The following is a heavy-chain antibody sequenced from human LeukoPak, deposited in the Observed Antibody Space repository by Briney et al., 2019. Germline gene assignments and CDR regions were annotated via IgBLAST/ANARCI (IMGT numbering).Heavy chain of an antibody. D-gene: IGHD1-7*01. CDR2: ISSSSSYI. J-gene: IGHJ4*02. V-gene: IGHV3-21*01. CDR3: ARDSNAKNWNYEDYFDY. Sequence: PGGSLRLSCAPSRFDLSAYTMNWVRQAPGKGLEWVSSISSSSSYIYYADSVKGRFTISRDNAKNSLYLQMNSLRAEDTAVYYCARDSNAKNWNYEDYFDYWGQGTLVTVSP. CDR1: RFDLSAYT.